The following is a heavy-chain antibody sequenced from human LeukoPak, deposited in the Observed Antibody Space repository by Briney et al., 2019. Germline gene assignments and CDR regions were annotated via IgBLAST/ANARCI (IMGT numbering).Heavy chain of an antibody. CDR3: ARDSGDYGDYASRGLLL. CDR1: GGSISSYY. J-gene: IGHJ4*02. Sequence: ETLSLTCTVSGGSISSYYWSWIRQPPGKGLEWIGYILYSGSTNYNPSPKSRVTISVDTSKNQFSLKLSSVTAADTAVYYCARDSGDYGDYASRGLLLWGQGTLVTVSS. CDR2: ILYSGST. V-gene: IGHV4-59*01. D-gene: IGHD4-17*01.